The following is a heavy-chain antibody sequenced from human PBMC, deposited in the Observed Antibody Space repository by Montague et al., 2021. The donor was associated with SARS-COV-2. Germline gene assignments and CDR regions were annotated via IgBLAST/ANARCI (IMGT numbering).Heavy chain of an antibody. Sequence: TLSLTCSVSGGSISSGTYYWTWIRQRPGKGLEWIGYIFYSGSTYYNPSLKSRVTISAATSKNHFSLRLNSVTAADTAVYYCARGRLLPYFDYWGQGTLVTVSS. CDR2: IFYSGST. CDR1: GGSISSGTYY. V-gene: IGHV4-31*03. CDR3: ARGRLLPYFDY. J-gene: IGHJ4*02. D-gene: IGHD2-21*02.